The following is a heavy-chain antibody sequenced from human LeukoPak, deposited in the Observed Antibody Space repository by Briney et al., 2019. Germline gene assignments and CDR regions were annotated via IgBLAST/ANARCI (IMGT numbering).Heavy chain of an antibody. J-gene: IGHJ4*02. CDR1: GFTFSNYG. V-gene: IGHV3-21*05. D-gene: IGHD1-1*01. Sequence: GGSLRLSCAASGFTFSNYGMHWVRQAPGKGLEWVSYISSSSSYTKYADSVKGRFTISRDNAKNSLYLQVNSLRAEDTAVYYCARGTGTTAYFDYWGQGTLVTVSS. CDR2: ISSSSSYT. CDR3: ARGTGTTAYFDY.